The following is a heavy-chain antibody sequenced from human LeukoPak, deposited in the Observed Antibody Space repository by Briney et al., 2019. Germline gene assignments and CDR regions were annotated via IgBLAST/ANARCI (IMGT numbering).Heavy chain of an antibody. CDR3: ARVPPCSSASCYRLGYYYYYYMDV. CDR2: IYYSGST. J-gene: IGHJ6*03. Sequence: SETLSLTCTVSGGSISSYYWSWIRQPPGKGLEWIGYIYYSGSTNYNPSLKSRVTISVDTSKNQFSLKLSSVTAADTAVYYCARVPPCSSASCYRLGYYYYYYMDVWGKGTTVTVSS. D-gene: IGHD2-2*02. V-gene: IGHV4-59*01. CDR1: GGSISSYY.